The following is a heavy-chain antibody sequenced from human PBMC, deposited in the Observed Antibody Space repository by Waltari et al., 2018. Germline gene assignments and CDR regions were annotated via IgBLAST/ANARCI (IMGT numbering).Heavy chain of an antibody. CDR3: AACIEVTGAYDF. CDR1: GFTLSNYW. V-gene: IGHV3-7*01. D-gene: IGHD2-21*02. Sequence: EVQLVESGGGLVQPGGSLRLSCAASGFTLSNYWMSRVRQAPGRGMEWLANIKEDGSATYSVDSVKGRFTISRDNAKNSLYVQMNNLRAEDTAVYYCAACIEVTGAYDFWGQGSLVTVSS. CDR2: IKEDGSAT. J-gene: IGHJ4*02.